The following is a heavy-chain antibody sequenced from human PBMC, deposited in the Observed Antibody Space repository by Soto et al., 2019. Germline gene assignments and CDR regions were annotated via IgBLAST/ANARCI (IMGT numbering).Heavy chain of an antibody. V-gene: IGHV1-69*13. D-gene: IGHD2-15*01. J-gene: IGHJ6*02. CDR3: ARDLLGIVVVVAATTRYGMDV. Sequence: GASVKVSCKASGGTFSSYAISWVRQAPGQGLEWMGGIIPIFGTANYAQKFQGRVTITADESTSTAYMELSSLRSEDTAVYYCARDLLGIVVVVAATTRYGMDVWGQGTTVTVSS. CDR2: IIPIFGTA. CDR1: GGTFSSYA.